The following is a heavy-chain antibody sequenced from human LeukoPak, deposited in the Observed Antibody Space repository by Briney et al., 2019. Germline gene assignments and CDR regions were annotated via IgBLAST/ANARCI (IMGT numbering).Heavy chain of an antibody. CDR2: IYYSGSA. CDR3: ARHSRDCYDSSGYYIFDY. D-gene: IGHD3-22*01. Sequence: PSETLSLTXTVSGGSISSSSYYWGWIRQPPGKGLEWIGSIYYSGSAYYNPSLKSRVTISVDTSKNQFSLKLSSVTAADTAVYYCARHSRDCYDSSGYYIFDYWGQGTLVTVSS. J-gene: IGHJ4*02. V-gene: IGHV4-39*01. CDR1: GGSISSSSYY.